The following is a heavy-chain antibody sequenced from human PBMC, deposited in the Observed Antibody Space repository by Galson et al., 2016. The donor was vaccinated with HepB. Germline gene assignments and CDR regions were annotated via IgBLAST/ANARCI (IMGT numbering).Heavy chain of an antibody. CDR3: ARTYCPNGVCNGFDD. CDR1: GFTFSSYG. CDR2: ISSSTSTI. J-gene: IGHJ4*02. D-gene: IGHD2-8*01. Sequence: SLRLSCAASGFTFSSYGIHWVRQAPGKGLEWVSHISSSTSTIYYADSVKGRFTISRDYAKNSLYLQMNSLRDEDTAIYYCARTYCPNGVCNGFDDWGQGTLVTVSS. V-gene: IGHV3-48*02.